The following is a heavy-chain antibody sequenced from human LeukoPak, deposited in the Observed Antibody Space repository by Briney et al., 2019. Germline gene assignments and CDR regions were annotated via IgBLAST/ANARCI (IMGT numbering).Heavy chain of an antibody. D-gene: IGHD2-8*01. V-gene: IGHV3-23*01. CDR3: ARDVNGGY. J-gene: IGHJ4*02. Sequence: GGSLTLSCAVSGFTYSRYAMTWVRQSPGKGLEWVSTLSSSGNSRYCADSVQGPFTISRDNFKNTLYLQMNGVRVEDTAVYYCARDVNGGYWGQGTLVTVSS. CDR2: LSSSGNSR. CDR1: GFTYSRYA.